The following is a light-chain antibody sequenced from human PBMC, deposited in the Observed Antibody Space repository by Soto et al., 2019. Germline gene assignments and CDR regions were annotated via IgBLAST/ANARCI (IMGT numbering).Light chain of an antibody. CDR3: QHADSFPLIT. J-gene: IGKJ5*01. Sequence: DIQMTQSPSSVSASVVDRVTITCRSSEDISTWLAWYQQKPGKAPKLLIYAASSLQSGVPSRFSGSGSGTDFTLTIRSLQPEDFATYYCQHADSFPLITFGQGTRREI. V-gene: IGKV1-12*01. CDR1: EDISTW. CDR2: AAS.